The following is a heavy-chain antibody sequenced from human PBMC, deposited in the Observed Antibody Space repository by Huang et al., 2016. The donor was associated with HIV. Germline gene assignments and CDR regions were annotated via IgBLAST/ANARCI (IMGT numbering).Heavy chain of an antibody. CDR3: AKDQRQGGWYGGAFDM. J-gene: IGHJ3*02. CDR2: KRSYESNA. D-gene: IGHD6-19*01. CDR1: GFTFSRSG. Sequence: QVHLVESGGGVVQPGGSLRLSCAASGFTFSRSGMHWVGQAPGKGLGWVAFKRSYESNAYYADSVKGRFTISRDNSKNTLYLQMKSLRPEDTAVYWCAKDQRQGGWYGGAFDMWGQGTTVTVSS. V-gene: IGHV3-30*02.